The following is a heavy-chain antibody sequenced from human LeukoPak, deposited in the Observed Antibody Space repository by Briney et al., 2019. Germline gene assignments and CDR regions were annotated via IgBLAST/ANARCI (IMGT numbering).Heavy chain of an antibody. D-gene: IGHD1-1*01. CDR1: GGTFSSYA. CDR2: IIPVFGTA. CDR3: ARGKTRGTLERLDY. V-gene: IGHV1-69*13. J-gene: IGHJ4*02. Sequence: GAPVKVSCKASGGTFSSYAISWVRQAPGQGLEWMGGIIPVFGTANYAQKFQGRVTITADESTSTAYMELSNLRSEDTAVYFCARGKTRGTLERLDYWGQGTLVTVSS.